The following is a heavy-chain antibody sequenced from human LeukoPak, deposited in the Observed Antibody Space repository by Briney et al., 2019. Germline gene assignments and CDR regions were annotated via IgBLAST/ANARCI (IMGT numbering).Heavy chain of an antibody. V-gene: IGHV1-18*01. D-gene: IGHD3-10*01. CDR1: GYTFSSYG. Sequence: GASVKVSCKASGYTFSSYGITWVRQAPGQGLEWMGWISGYNDNSNYAQKLQGRVTMTTDTSTSTAYMELRSLRSDDTAVYYCARGGSGSVCAFDIWGQGTMVTVSS. J-gene: IGHJ3*02. CDR2: ISGYNDNS. CDR3: ARGGSGSVCAFDI.